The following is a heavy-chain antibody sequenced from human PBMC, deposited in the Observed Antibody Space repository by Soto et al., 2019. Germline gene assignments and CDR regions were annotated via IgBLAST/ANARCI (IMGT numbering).Heavy chain of an antibody. D-gene: IGHD5-18*01. CDR2: ISYDGSNK. V-gene: IGHV3-30*18. CDR1: GFTFSSYG. J-gene: IGHJ6*02. Sequence: QVQLVESGGGVVQPGGSLRLSCAASGFTFSSYGMHWVRQAPGKGLEWVAVISYDGSNKYYAGSVKGRFTISSDNSKNPLYLQINSLRAEDTAVYYCAKDLPGGYSYGSDGMDVWGQGTTVTVSS. CDR3: AKDLPGGYSYGSDGMDV.